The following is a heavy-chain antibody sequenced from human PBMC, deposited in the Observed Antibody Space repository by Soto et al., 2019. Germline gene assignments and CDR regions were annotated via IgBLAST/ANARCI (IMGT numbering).Heavy chain of an antibody. Sequence: GASVKVSCKASGYTFTSYGISWVRQAPGQGLERMGWISAYNGNTNYAQKLQGRVTMTTDTSTSTAYMELRSLRSDDTAVYYCAGSIAVAGPFDYWGQGTLVTVSS. D-gene: IGHD6-19*01. V-gene: IGHV1-18*01. CDR2: ISAYNGNT. CDR3: AGSIAVAGPFDY. J-gene: IGHJ4*02. CDR1: GYTFTSYG.